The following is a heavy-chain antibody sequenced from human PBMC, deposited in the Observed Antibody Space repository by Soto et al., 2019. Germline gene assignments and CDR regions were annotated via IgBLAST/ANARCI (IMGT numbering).Heavy chain of an antibody. Sequence: KPSETLSLTCAVSGGSISSSGYSWSWIRQPPGKGLEWIGYIYHSGNTYYNPSLKSRVTISVDRSKNQFSLKLSSATAADTAVYYCASEGCGGDCFDYWGQGALVTV. D-gene: IGHD2-21*01. J-gene: IGHJ4*02. CDR1: GGSISSSGYS. CDR3: ASEGCGGDCFDY. CDR2: IYHSGNT. V-gene: IGHV4-30-2*01.